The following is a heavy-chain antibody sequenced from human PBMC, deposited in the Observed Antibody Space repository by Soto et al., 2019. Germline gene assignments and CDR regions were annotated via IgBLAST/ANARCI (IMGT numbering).Heavy chain of an antibody. CDR3: TKNQFSGYSSNMDY. V-gene: IGHV3-15*01. CDR1: GFTFSNAW. J-gene: IGHJ4*02. CDR2: IKSNTDGGTR. D-gene: IGHD5-18*01. Sequence: GGSLRLSCAASGFTFSNAWMSWVRQAPGQGLEWVGRIKSNTDGGTRDYAAPVKGRFTISRDDSKNMLYLQMNSLQTEDTAVYFCTKNQFSGYSSNMDYWGQGTLVTVS.